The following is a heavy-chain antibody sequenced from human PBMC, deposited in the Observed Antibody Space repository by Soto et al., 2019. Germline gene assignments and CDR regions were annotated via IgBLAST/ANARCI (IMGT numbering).Heavy chain of an antibody. Sequence: TSETLSLTCVVSGGSISSGGYSWSWIRQPPGKGLEWIGYVFHSGSTYYSPSLKSRVTISIDGSKNQFSLKLTSVTAADTAVYYCARGSYGAGSDYWGQGILVTVSS. J-gene: IGHJ4*02. V-gene: IGHV4-30-2*01. D-gene: IGHD3-10*01. CDR1: GGSISSGGYS. CDR2: VFHSGST. CDR3: ARGSYGAGSDY.